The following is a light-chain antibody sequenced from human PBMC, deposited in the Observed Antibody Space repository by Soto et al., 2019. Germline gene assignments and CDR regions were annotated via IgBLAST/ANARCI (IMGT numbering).Light chain of an antibody. CDR1: QCISSW. CDR3: QQYNGDSRT. J-gene: IGKJ1*01. V-gene: IGKV1-5*03. CDR2: EAS. Sequence: DIQMTQSPSTLSASVGDRITITGRASQCISSWLAWYQQKPGIAPKLLIYEASSLKSGVPSRFSGSGSGTEFSLTISSLQPDDFATYYCQQYNGDSRTFGQGTKVEIK.